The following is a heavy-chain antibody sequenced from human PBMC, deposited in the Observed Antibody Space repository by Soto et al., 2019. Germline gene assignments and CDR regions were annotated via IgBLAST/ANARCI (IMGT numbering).Heavy chain of an antibody. D-gene: IGHD3-3*01. J-gene: IGHJ5*02. V-gene: IGHV1-3*01. CDR1: GYTFTSYA. CDR2: INAGNGNT. Sequence: GXSVKVSCKASGYTFTSYAMHWVRQAPGQRLEWMGWINAGNGNTKYSQKFQGRVTITRDTSASTAYMELSSLGSEDTAVYYCEREGTFAVDGFDPWGQGTLVTVSS. CDR3: EREGTFAVDGFDP.